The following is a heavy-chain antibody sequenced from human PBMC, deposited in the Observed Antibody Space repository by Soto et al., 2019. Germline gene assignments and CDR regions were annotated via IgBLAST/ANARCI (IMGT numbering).Heavy chain of an antibody. J-gene: IGHJ4*02. D-gene: IGHD2-8*01. Sequence: RLSCAASGFTFSSYSMNWVRQAPGKGLEWVSYISSSSSTIYYADSVKGRFTISRDNAKNSLYLQMNSLRDEDTAVYYCARDLFYCTNGVCYDYFDYWGQGTLVTVS. CDR3: ARDLFYCTNGVCYDYFDY. CDR1: GFTFSSYS. V-gene: IGHV3-48*02. CDR2: ISSSSSTI.